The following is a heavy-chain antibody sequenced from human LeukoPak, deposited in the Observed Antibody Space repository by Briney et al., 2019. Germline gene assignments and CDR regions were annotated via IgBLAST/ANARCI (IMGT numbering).Heavy chain of an antibody. J-gene: IGHJ4*02. D-gene: IGHD1-26*01. CDR3: ARGGGFGPFDY. V-gene: IGHV3-30*02. Sequence: PGGSLRLSCAASRFTFSSYDMHWVRQAPGKGLEWVAIIGFEGSNKYYTDSVKGRFTISGDNSKNTVSLQMNRLTAEDTLVYYCARGGGFGPFDYWGQGTQVTVSS. CDR1: RFTFSSYD. CDR2: IGFEGSNK.